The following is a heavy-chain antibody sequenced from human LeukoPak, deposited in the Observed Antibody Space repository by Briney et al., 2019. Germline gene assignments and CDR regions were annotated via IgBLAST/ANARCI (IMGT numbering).Heavy chain of an antibody. D-gene: IGHD5-18*01. CDR3: ARDVNSYAHCGH. V-gene: IGHV3-30-3*01. CDR2: ISYDGSNK. J-gene: IGHJ4*02. CDR1: GFTFSSYA. Sequence: GGSLRLSCAASGFTFSSYAMHWVRQAPGKGLEWVAVISYDGSNKYYADSVKGRFTISRDNSKNTLYLQMNSLRAEDTAVYYCARDVNSYAHCGHWGQGTLVTVSS.